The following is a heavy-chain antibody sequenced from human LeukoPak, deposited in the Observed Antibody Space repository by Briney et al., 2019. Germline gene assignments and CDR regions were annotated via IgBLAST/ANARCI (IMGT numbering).Heavy chain of an antibody. CDR1: GGSISSGGYY. CDR2: IYYSGST. Sequence: PSQTLSLTCAVSGGSISSGGYYWSWIRQHPGKGLEWIGYIYYSGSTYYNPSLKSRVTISVDTSKNQFSLKLSSVTAADTAVYYCASPYAPLGYGMDVWGQGTTVTVSS. CDR3: ASPYAPLGYGMDV. D-gene: IGHD2-2*01. J-gene: IGHJ6*02. V-gene: IGHV4-31*11.